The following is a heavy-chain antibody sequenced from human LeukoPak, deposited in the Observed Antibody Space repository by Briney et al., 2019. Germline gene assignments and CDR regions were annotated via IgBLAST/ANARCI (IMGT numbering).Heavy chain of an antibody. CDR3: AKDLHFLSSGWYAFDY. CDR1: GFTFSSYS. J-gene: IGHJ4*02. Sequence: GRSLRLSCAASGFTFSSYSMHWVRQAPGKGLEWVAVIWYDGSNKYYADSVKGRFTISRDNSKNTLYPQMNSLRAEDTAVYYCAKDLHFLSSGWYAFDYWGQGTLVTVSS. D-gene: IGHD6-19*01. CDR2: IWYDGSNK. V-gene: IGHV3-33*06.